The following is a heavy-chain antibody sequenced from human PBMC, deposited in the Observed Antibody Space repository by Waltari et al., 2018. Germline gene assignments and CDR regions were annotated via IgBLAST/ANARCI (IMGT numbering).Heavy chain of an antibody. Sequence: EVQLVESGGGLVQPGGSLGISCAVSGVPFSDPWITWVRQTPGKGLMWVSRINPDGRTTNYADSVTGRFTISRDNAKNMVYLQMHSLGAEDTAVYYCATAGNYRFDFWGQGTLVTVSP. CDR3: ATAGNYRFDF. J-gene: IGHJ4*02. V-gene: IGHV3-74*01. CDR2: INPDGRTT. D-gene: IGHD1-26*01. CDR1: GVPFSDPW.